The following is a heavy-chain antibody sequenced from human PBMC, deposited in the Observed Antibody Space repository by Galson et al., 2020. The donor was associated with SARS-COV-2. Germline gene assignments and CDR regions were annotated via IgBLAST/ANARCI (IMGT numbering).Heavy chain of an antibody. Sequence: ASVTVSCKASGSTFTSYGLSWVRQAPGQGLEWMAWISAYNGNTNHAQQPQDTVTMTTDTSTSTAYMELRSLGADDTAVYYCAGGWLRGGYYCYMDVWGKGTTVTVSS. J-gene: IGHJ6*03. CDR3: AGGWLRGGYYCYMDV. CDR2: ISAYNGNT. CDR1: GSTFTSYG. D-gene: IGHD3-10*01. V-gene: IGHV1-18*04.